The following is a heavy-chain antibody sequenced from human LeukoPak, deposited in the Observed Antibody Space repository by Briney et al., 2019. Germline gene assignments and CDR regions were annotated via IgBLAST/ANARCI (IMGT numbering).Heavy chain of an antibody. J-gene: IGHJ4*02. CDR1: GYTFTTYV. CDR2: IHTKTGNP. D-gene: IGHD3-10*01. CDR3: ARQAYGSGSYYDY. Sequence: GASVKVSCKASGYTFTTYVINWVRQAPGQGLEWMGWIHTKTGNPTSAQGFTGRFVFPLDTSVTTAFLEISSLKAEDTAVYYCARQAYGSGSYYDYWGQGTLVTVSS. V-gene: IGHV7-4-1*02.